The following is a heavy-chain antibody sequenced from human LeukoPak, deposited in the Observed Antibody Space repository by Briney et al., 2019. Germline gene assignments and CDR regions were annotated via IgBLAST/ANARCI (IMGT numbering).Heavy chain of an antibody. CDR2: INKDGSKE. V-gene: IGHV3-7*01. D-gene: IGHD2-2*01. CDR1: GFTFPTYW. J-gene: IGHJ4*02. CDR3: ARVFAFCDSSSCRLDS. Sequence: GGSLRLSCAASGFTFPTYWMGWVRQAPGKGLEWVANINKDGSKEYYVDSVKGRFTISRDNAKNSLYLQMNSLRGEDTAVYYCARVFAFCDSSSCRLDSWGQGTLVTVSS.